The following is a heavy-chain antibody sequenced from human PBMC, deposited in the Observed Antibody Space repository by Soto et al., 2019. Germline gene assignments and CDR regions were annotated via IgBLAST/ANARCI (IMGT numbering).Heavy chain of an antibody. D-gene: IGHD1-26*01. CDR2: INPNSGST. CDR3: ARDIVGGRLDAFDI. V-gene: IGHV1-2*02. J-gene: IGHJ3*02. Sequence: ASVKVSCKASAYTFTSYYMLWVRLAPGQGIEWMGRINPNSGSTNYAQKFQGRVTMTRDTSISTVYMELSRLRSDDTAVYYCARDIVGGRLDAFDIWGQGTMVTVSS. CDR1: AYTFTSYY.